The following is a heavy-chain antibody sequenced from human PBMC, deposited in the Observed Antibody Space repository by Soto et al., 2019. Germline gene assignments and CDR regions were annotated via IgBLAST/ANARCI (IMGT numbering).Heavy chain of an antibody. V-gene: IGHV4-34*01. CDR1: GGSFSGYY. D-gene: IGHD3-10*01. J-gene: IGHJ4*02. Sequence: PSETLSLTXAVYGGSFSGYYWSWIRQPPGKGLEWIGEINHSGSTNYNPSLKSRVTISVDTSKNQFSLKLSSVTAADTAVYYCARSAGRITMVRGAIKGDYWGQGTLVTVS. CDR2: INHSGST. CDR3: ARSAGRITMVRGAIKGDY.